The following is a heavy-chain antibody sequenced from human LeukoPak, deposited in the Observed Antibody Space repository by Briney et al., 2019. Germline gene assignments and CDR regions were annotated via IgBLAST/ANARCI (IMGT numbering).Heavy chain of an antibody. V-gene: IGHV3-21*01. J-gene: IGHJ3*02. CDR1: GFTFSSYS. Sequence: PGGSLRLSCAASGFTFSSYSMNWVRQAPGKGLEWVSSISGSSSYIYYADSVKGRFTISRDNAKNSLYLQMNSLRAEDTAVYYCARDSYYGSGSRAFDIWGQGTMVTVSS. D-gene: IGHD3-10*01. CDR2: ISGSSSYI. CDR3: ARDSYYGSGSRAFDI.